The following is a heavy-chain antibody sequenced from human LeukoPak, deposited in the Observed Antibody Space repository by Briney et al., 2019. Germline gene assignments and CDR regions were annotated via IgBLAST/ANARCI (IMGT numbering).Heavy chain of an antibody. D-gene: IGHD7-27*01. CDR2: IRYDGSNK. V-gene: IGHV3-30*02. CDR1: GFTFSSYG. CDR3: ATDANWGFDY. Sequence: PGGSLRLSCAASGFTFSSYGMHWVRQAPGKVLGWVAFIRYDGSNKYYADSVKGRFTISRDNSKNTLYLQMNSLRAEDTAVYYCATDANWGFDYWGQGTLVTVSS. J-gene: IGHJ4*02.